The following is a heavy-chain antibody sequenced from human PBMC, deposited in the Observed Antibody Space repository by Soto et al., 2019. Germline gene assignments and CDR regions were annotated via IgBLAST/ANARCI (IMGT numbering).Heavy chain of an antibody. Sequence: GGSLRLSCAASGFTFSGYAMNWVRQAPGKGLEWVSGISAGGSSTYYADSVKGRFTISRDNSKNTLYLQMHSLRADDTAVYYCAKVRGMITFGGVIAPNFHYWGQGTLVTVSS. V-gene: IGHV3-23*01. CDR2: ISAGGSST. J-gene: IGHJ4*01. D-gene: IGHD3-16*02. CDR1: GFTFSGYA. CDR3: AKVRGMITFGGVIAPNFHY.